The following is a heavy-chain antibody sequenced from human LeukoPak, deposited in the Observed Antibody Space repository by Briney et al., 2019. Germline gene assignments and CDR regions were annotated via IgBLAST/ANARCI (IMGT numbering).Heavy chain of an antibody. CDR1: GYSFVLYG. CDR2: ISGSTGDT. D-gene: IGHD4-17*01. J-gene: IGHJ4*02. CDR3: ARGWGYGDYAGYFDY. V-gene: IGHV1-18*03. Sequence: ASVKVSCKASGYSFVLYGISWVRQAPGEGPEWMGWISGSTGDTNYAQKFQGRVTMTADTSSSTAYMELRSLRLDDMAVYYCARGWGYGDYAGYFDYWGQGTLVTVSS.